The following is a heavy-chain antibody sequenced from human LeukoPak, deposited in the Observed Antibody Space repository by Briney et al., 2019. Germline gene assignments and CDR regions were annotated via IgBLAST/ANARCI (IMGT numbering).Heavy chain of an antibody. V-gene: IGHV1-3*01. CDR2: INAGNGNT. J-gene: IGHJ6*04. Sequence: ASVKVSCKASGYTFTSYAMHWVRQAPGQRLEWMGWINAGNGNTKYSQKFQGRVTITRDTSASTAYMELSSLRSEDTAVYYCAGGYYGSGSYYNPPHYYYYGMDVWGKGTTVTVSS. CDR1: GYTFTSYA. CDR3: AGGYYGSGSYYNPPHYYYYGMDV. D-gene: IGHD3-10*01.